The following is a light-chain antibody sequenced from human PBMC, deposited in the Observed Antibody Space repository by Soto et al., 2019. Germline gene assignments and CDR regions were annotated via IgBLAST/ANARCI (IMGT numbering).Light chain of an antibody. CDR3: HQAHSFPLT. CDR2: TAS. CDR1: QDIRNW. Sequence: DIQMTQSPSSVSASVGDRVTITCRASQDIRNWLAWYQQKPGKAPKLLICTASILQRGVPSSFSGRGSGTDFTLTISSLQPEDFATYYCHQAHSFPLTFGGGTKVEMK. J-gene: IGKJ4*01. V-gene: IGKV1-12*01.